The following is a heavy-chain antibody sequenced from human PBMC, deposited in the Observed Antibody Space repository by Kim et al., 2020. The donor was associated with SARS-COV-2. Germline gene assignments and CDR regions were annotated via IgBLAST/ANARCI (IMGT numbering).Heavy chain of an antibody. D-gene: IGHD6-6*01. CDR2: IYYSGST. Sequence: SETLSLTCTVSGGSISSYYWSWIRQPPGKGLEWIGYIYYSGSTNYNPSLKSRVTISVDTSKNQFSLKLSSVTAADTAVYYCSSSSPIDNDAFDIWGQGTMVTVSS. CDR1: GGSISSYY. CDR3: SSSSPIDNDAFDI. J-gene: IGHJ3*02. V-gene: IGHV4-59*13.